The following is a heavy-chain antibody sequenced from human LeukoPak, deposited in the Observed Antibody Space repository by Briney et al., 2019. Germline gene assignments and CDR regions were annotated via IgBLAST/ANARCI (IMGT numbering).Heavy chain of an antibody. CDR2: IIPIFGTA. CDR3: AVLGSGSIFDY. D-gene: IGHD3-22*01. J-gene: IGHJ4*02. V-gene: IGHV1-69*13. CDR1: GYTFTSYA. Sequence: SVKVSCKASGYTFTSYAISWVRQAPGQGLEWMGGIIPIFGTANYAQKFQGRVTITADESTSTAYMELSSLRSEDTAVYYCAVLGSGSIFDYWGQGTLVTVSS.